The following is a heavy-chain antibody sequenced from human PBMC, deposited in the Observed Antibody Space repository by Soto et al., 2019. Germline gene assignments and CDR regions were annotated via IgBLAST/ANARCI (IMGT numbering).Heavy chain of an antibody. V-gene: IGHV1-69*13. CDR2: IIPIFGTA. Sequence: SVKVSCKASGGTFSSYAISWVRQAPGQGLEWMGGIIPIFGTANYAQKFQGRVTITADESTSTAYMELSSLRSEDTAVYYCARNSRAAAGTHYYYGMDVWGQGTTVTVSS. J-gene: IGHJ6*02. CDR1: GGTFSSYA. CDR3: ARNSRAAAGTHYYYGMDV. D-gene: IGHD6-13*01.